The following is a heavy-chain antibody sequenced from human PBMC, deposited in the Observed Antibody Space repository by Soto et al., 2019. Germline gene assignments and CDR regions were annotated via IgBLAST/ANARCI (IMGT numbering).Heavy chain of an antibody. CDR2: ISESATHT. CDR3: ARYIPGVRYYGMDV. CDR1: GFTFSSYA. D-gene: IGHD2-2*01. V-gene: IGHV3-23*01. J-gene: IGHJ6*02. Sequence: EVKLLESGGGLVQPGGSLRLSCAASGFTFSSYAMKWVRQAPGTGLEWVSLISESATHTYYADSVKGRFTISRDNSGNTLFLQMYSLRAEDTAVYYCARYIPGVRYYGMDVWGQRATVTFS.